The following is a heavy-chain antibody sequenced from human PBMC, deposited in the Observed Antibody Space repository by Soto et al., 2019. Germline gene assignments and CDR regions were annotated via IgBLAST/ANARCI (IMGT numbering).Heavy chain of an antibody. CDR3: ARDSRKYSSPSEGPLYYYYYGMDV. CDR1: GYPFTGYY. CDR2: MNPNSGGT. Sequence: GSVKVSFKASGYPFTGYYMHLVRQAPGQGLEWMGWMNPNSGGTNYAQKFQGRVTMTRDTSISTAYMELSRLRSDDTAVYYCARDSRKYSSPSEGPLYYYYYGMDVWGQGTTVTVSS. J-gene: IGHJ6*01. D-gene: IGHD6-6*01. V-gene: IGHV1-2*02.